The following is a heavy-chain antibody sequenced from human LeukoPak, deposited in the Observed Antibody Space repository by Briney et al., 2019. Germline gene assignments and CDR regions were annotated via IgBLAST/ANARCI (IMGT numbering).Heavy chain of an antibody. Sequence: ASVKVSCKASGYTFTSYGISWVRQAPGQGLEWMGWISAYNGNANYAQKLQGRVTMTTDTSTSTAYMELRSLRLDDMAVYYCARDENYGIFFNVDYWGQGTLVTVSS. CDR3: ARDENYGIFFNVDY. D-gene: IGHD4-17*01. J-gene: IGHJ4*02. CDR1: GYTFTSYG. CDR2: ISAYNGNA. V-gene: IGHV1-18*03.